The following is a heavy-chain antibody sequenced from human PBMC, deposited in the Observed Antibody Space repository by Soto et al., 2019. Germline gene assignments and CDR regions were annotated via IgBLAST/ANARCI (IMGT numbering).Heavy chain of an antibody. CDR3: ARGPRGLYHHDY. CDR1: GFTFSGDW. CDR2: INMDGSST. Sequence: GGSLRLFCSASGFTFSGDWMHWVRQAAGKGLVWVSRINMDGSSTNYADSVKGRFTISRDNAKNTLYLQMNSLRVDDTAVYYCARGPRGLYHHDYWGQGALVTVSS. V-gene: IGHV3-74*01. J-gene: IGHJ4*02. D-gene: IGHD2-2*01.